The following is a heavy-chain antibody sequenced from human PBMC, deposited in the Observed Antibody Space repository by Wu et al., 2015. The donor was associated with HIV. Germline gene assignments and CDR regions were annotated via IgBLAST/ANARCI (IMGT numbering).Heavy chain of an antibody. V-gene: IGHV1-18*04. Sequence: QGQLVQSGNEVKKPGASVKVSCTASGYVFRNYGLNWVRQAPGHGLEWMGWISAYSGSIIFAQNFQGRVTMTTDTLTNVAYMELRSLKFDDTAIYFCARDRRLLWFGEPLGYWGQGTLVIVSS. CDR2: ISAYSGSI. J-gene: IGHJ4*02. CDR1: GYVFRNYG. CDR3: ARDRRLLWFGEPLGY. D-gene: IGHD3-10*01.